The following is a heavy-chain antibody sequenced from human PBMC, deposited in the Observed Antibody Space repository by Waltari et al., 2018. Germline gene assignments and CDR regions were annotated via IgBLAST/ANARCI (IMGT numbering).Heavy chain of an antibody. D-gene: IGHD2-2*01. CDR2: IYTSGST. CDR3: ARAVAQAACDY. V-gene: IGHV4-61*02. J-gene: IGHJ4*02. CDR1: GGSISSGSYY. Sequence: QVQLQESGPGLVKPSQTLSLTCTVSGGSISSGSYYWSWIRQPAGKGLEWIGRIYTSGSTNYNPSLKSRVTISVDTSKNQFSLRLSSVTAADTAVYFCARAVAQAACDYWGQGTLVTVSS.